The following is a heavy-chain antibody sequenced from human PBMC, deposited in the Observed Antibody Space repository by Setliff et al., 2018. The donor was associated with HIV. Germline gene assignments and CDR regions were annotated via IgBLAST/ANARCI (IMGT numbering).Heavy chain of an antibody. CDR1: GGSISPYY. J-gene: IGHJ3*02. V-gene: IGHV4-4*07. CDR3: ARVFPPIRGAPFGTPPGAFDI. CDR2: IYISGNT. Sequence: PSETLSLTCSVSGGSISPYYWSWIRQPAGKGLEWIGRIYISGNTIYNPSLKSRVTMSVDTSKNQFSLILNSVTAADTAVYYCARVFPPIRGAPFGTPPGAFDIWAKGQRSPSPQ. D-gene: IGHD2-2*02.